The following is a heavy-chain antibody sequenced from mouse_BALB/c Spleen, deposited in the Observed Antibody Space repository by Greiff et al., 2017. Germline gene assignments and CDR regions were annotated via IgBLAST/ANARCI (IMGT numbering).Heavy chain of an antibody. CDR3: ARGKYGNYGAMDY. D-gene: IGHD2-10*02. CDR2: IRNKANGYTT. J-gene: IGHJ4*01. CDR1: GFTFTDYY. V-gene: IGHV7-3*02. Sequence: EVQLVESGGGLVQPGGSLRLSCATSGFTFTDYYMSWVRQPPGKALEWLGFIRNKANGYTTEYSASVKGRFTISRDNSQSILYLQMNTLRAEDSATYYCARGKYGNYGAMDYWGQGTSVTVSS.